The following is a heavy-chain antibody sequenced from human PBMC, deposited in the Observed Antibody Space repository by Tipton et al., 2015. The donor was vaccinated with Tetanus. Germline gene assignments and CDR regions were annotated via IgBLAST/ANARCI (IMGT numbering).Heavy chain of an antibody. V-gene: IGHV1-2*02. J-gene: IGHJ6*02. CDR2: INPNRGGT. Sequence: QLVQSGAEVKKPGASVKVSCKASGYTFTGYYMHWVRQAPGQGLEWMGWINPNRGGTNYAQKVQGRVTMTRDTSISTAYMERSRLRSADTAVYYCAQPADAMWVGMDVWGQGTTVTVSS. D-gene: IGHD1-26*01. CDR3: AQPADAMWVGMDV. CDR1: GYTFTGYY.